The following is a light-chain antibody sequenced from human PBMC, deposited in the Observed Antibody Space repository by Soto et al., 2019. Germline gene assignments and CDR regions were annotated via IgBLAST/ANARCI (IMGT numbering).Light chain of an antibody. CDR3: LYYDDSPPFP. CDR2: VAS. J-gene: IGKJ3*01. Sequence: EIVLTQSPGTLSLSPGERATFSCRASQSVSSRFLAWYQQKPGQAPRLLIYVASSRATGIPDRFSGSGSGTDFTLTISRLEPEDFAVYSCLYYDDSPPFPFGPGTKLDSK. CDR1: QSVSSRF. V-gene: IGKV3-20*01.